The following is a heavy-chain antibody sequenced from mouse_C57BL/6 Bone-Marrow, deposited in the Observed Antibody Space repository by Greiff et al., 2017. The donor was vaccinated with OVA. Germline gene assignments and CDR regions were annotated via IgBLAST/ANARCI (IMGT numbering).Heavy chain of an antibody. J-gene: IGHJ4*01. CDR2: ISYDGSN. CDR3: ARAYYGSSYYAMDY. V-gene: IGHV3-6*01. Sequence: EVKLQESGPGLVKPSQSLSLTCSVTGYSITSGYYWNWIRQFPGNKLEWMGYISYDGSNNYNPSLKNRISITRDTSKNQFFLKLNSVTTEDTATYYCARAYYGSSYYAMDYWGQGTSVTVSS. CDR1: GYSITSGYY. D-gene: IGHD1-1*01.